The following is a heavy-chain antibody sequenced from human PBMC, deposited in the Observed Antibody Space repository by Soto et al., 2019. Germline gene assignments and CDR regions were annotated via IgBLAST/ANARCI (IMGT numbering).Heavy chain of an antibody. Sequence: SETLSLTCTVSDASISSYFWSWIRQPPGKGLEWIGYIYYSGTTNYSPSLKSRVTISVDTSKNQFSLKLSSVTAADTAVYYCSAYDILTGLVDYWGQGTLVTVSS. CDR1: DASISSYF. J-gene: IGHJ4*02. CDR2: IYYSGTT. CDR3: SAYDILTGLVDY. V-gene: IGHV4-59*08. D-gene: IGHD3-9*01.